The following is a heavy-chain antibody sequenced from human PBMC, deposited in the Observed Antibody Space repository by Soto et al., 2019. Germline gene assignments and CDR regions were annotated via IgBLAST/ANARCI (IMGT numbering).Heavy chain of an antibody. D-gene: IGHD4-4*01. CDR2: TSSDGSKK. CDR1: GFTFSRHA. Sequence: QVQLAESGGGVVQPGRSLRLSCVASGFTFSRHAMYWVRQAPGKGLEWVAVTSSDGSKKYYGDSVQGRFTISRDNDKNTVFLEMNSLEGEDTAVYFCARGTDYSVDSFFQFWGQGTVVTVSS. CDR3: ARGTDYSVDSFFQF. J-gene: IGHJ4*02. V-gene: IGHV3-30*03.